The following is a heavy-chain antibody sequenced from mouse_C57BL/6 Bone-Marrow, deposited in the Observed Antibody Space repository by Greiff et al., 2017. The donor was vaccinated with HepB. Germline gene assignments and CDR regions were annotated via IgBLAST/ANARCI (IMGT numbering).Heavy chain of an antibody. CDR3: ARGRYYGSRNYAMGY. CDR2: IYPRSGNT. Sequence: QVQLQQSGAELARPGASVKLSCKASGYTFTSYGISWVKQRTGQGLEWIGEIYPRSGNTYYNEKFKGKATLTADKSSSTAYMELRSLTSEDSAVYFCARGRYYGSRNYAMGYWGQGTSVTVSS. CDR1: GYTFTSYG. J-gene: IGHJ4*01. D-gene: IGHD1-1*01. V-gene: IGHV1-81*01.